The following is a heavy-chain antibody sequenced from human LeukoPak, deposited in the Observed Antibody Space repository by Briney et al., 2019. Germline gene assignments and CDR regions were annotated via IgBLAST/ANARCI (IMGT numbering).Heavy chain of an antibody. V-gene: IGHV4-59*12. CDR2: IYYSGST. CDR3: AREDSSGDDAFDI. D-gene: IGHD3-22*01. Sequence: SETLSLTCTVSGGSISSYYWSWIRQPPGKGLEWIGYIYYSGSTNYNPSLKSRVTISVDRSKNQFSLKLSSVTAADTAVYYCAREDSSGDDAFDIWGQGTMVTVSS. CDR1: GGSISSYY. J-gene: IGHJ3*02.